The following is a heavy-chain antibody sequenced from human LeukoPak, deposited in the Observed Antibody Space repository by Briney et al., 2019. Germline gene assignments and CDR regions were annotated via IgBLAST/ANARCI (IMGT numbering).Heavy chain of an antibody. J-gene: IGHJ4*02. D-gene: IGHD6-19*01. V-gene: IGHV3-30*02. CDR3: VKDQREAYGSGWSRDFDY. Sequence: GGSLRLSCAASGFTFSTYGFHWVRQAPGKGLEWVAFIRYDGSNKYYVDSVKGRFTISRDNSKNTLYLQLNSLRAEDTAVYYCVKDQREAYGSGWSRDFDYWGQGTLVTVSS. CDR2: IRYDGSNK. CDR1: GFTFSTYG.